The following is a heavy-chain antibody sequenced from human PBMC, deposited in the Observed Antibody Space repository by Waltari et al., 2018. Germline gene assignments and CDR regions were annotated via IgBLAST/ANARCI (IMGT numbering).Heavy chain of an antibody. CDR2: VKSKTDGGTT. Sequence: EVQLVASVGGLVNTGWSLRLSCAASAFPLSNPDIHWIRQAPGKGLEWVGLVKSKTDGGTTEYAAPVKGRFTISRDDSKDTAYLQMNSLRIEDTAVYYCATERTGSHDYWGQGTLVTVSS. CDR1: AFPLSNPD. D-gene: IGHD1-26*01. V-gene: IGHV3-15*01. CDR3: ATERTGSHDY. J-gene: IGHJ4*02.